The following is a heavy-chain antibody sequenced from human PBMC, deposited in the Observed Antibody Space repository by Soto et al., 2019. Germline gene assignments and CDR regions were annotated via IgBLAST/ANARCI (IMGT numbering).Heavy chain of an antibody. Sequence: GSLRLSCSASGFTFSSYAMHWVRQAPGKGLEYVSAISSNGGSTYYADSVKGRFTISRDNSKNTLYLQMSSLRAEDTAVYYCVKDSDILTGYSPRFDYWGQGTLVTVSS. V-gene: IGHV3-64D*06. CDR3: VKDSDILTGYSPRFDY. D-gene: IGHD3-9*01. CDR1: GFTFSSYA. J-gene: IGHJ4*02. CDR2: ISSNGGST.